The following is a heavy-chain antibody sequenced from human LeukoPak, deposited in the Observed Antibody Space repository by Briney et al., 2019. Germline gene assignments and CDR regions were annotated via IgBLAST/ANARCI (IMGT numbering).Heavy chain of an antibody. CDR3: ARQVAGFDY. Sequence: GGSLRLSCEASGFTFSNYVMSWVRQAPGKGLEWVSGLTGCGGSTFYADSVRGRFTISRDNSKSALYLQMNSLRAEDTAVYYCARQVAGFDYWGQGTLVTVSS. CDR1: GFTFSNYV. D-gene: IGHD6-19*01. J-gene: IGHJ4*02. V-gene: IGHV3-23*01. CDR2: LTGCGGST.